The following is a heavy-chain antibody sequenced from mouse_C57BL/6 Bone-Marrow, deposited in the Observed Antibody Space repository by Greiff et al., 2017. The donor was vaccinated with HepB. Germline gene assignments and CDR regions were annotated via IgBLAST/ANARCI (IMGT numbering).Heavy chain of an antibody. J-gene: IGHJ2*03. CDR2: IYPRSGNT. CDR1: GYTFTSYG. Sequence: QVQLQQSGAELARPGASVKLSCKASGYTFTSYGISWVKQRPGQGLEWIGEIYPRSGNTYYNEKFKGKATLTADKSSSTAYMELRSLTSEDSAVYFCAKSRIYYDYDGYWGQGTRLTVSA. CDR3: AKSRIYYDYDGY. D-gene: IGHD2-4*01. V-gene: IGHV1-81*01.